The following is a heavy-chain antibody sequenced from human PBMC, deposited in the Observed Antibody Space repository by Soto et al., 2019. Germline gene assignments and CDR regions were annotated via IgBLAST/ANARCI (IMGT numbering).Heavy chain of an antibody. Sequence: GGSLRLSCAASGFTFSSYSMNWVRQAPGKGLEWVSSISSSSSYIYYADSVKGRFTISRDNAKNSLYLQMNSLRAEDTAVYYCAREHSTMVRGVSYSMDVWGQGTTVTVSS. J-gene: IGHJ6*02. CDR2: ISSSSSYI. D-gene: IGHD3-10*01. CDR1: GFTFSSYS. CDR3: AREHSTMVRGVSYSMDV. V-gene: IGHV3-21*01.